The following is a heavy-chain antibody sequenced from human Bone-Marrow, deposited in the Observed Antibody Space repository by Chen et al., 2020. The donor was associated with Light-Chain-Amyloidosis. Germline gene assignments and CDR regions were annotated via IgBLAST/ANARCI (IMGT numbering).Heavy chain of an antibody. V-gene: IGHV3-9*01. CDR3: AKDLNVGGGVLADYYYMDV. CDR1: GLTFNTYA. CDR2: ITWNSGIT. D-gene: IGHD3-16*01. Sequence: EVRLVESGGGLVQPGRSLRLYWAASGLTFNTYAMHWVRQAPGKGPEWGSGITWNSGITAYADSVKGRFIISRDNGKNFLYLQMNSLRTEDTALYSCAKDLNVGGGVLADYYYMDVWGKGTTVIVSS. J-gene: IGHJ6*03.